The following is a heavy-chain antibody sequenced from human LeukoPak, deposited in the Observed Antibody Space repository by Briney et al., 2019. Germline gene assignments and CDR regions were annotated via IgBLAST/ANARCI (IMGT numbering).Heavy chain of an antibody. Sequence: ASVKVSCKASGYTFTSYGISWVRQAPGQGLEWMGWISAYNGNTNYEQKLQGRVTMTTDTSTSTAYMELRSLRSDDTAVYYCARASSVQWLVFDPWVFDYWGQGTLVTVSS. J-gene: IGHJ4*02. D-gene: IGHD6-19*01. V-gene: IGHV1-18*01. CDR3: ARASSVQWLVFDPWVFDY. CDR2: ISAYNGNT. CDR1: GYTFTSYG.